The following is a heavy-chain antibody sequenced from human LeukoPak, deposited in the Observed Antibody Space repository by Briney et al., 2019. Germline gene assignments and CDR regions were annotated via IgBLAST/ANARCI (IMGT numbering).Heavy chain of an antibody. CDR1: GGSISSSSYY. CDR3: ARDRSGSLL. D-gene: IGHD3-3*01. Sequence: SETLSLTCTVSGGSISSSSYYWGWIRQPPGKGLEWIGSIYYSGSTYYNPSLKSRVTISVDTSKNQYSLKLSSVTAADTAVYYCARDRSGSLLWGQGTLVTVSS. CDR2: IYYSGST. J-gene: IGHJ4*02. V-gene: IGHV4-39*07.